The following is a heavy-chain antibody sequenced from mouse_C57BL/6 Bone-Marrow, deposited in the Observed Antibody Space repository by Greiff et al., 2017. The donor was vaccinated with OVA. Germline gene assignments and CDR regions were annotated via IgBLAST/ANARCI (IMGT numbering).Heavy chain of an antibody. D-gene: IGHD4-1*01. J-gene: IGHJ3*01. CDR1: GYSITSGYY. V-gene: IGHV3-6*01. Sequence: EVKLVESGPGLVKPSQSLSLTCSVTGYSITSGYYWNWIRQFPGNKLEWMGYISYDGSNNYNPSLKNRISITRDTSKNQFFLKLNSVTTEDTATYYCARGRANWDVTWFAYWGQGTLVTVSA. CDR3: ARGRANWDVTWFAY. CDR2: ISYDGSN.